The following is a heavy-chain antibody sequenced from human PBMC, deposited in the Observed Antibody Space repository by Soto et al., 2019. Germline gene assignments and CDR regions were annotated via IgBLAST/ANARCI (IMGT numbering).Heavy chain of an antibody. J-gene: IGHJ6*02. D-gene: IGHD2-21*02. V-gene: IGHV3-74*01. CDR1: GFSFSSYW. CDR3: ARGRIVVETAIRFDV. Sequence: EVQLVESGGGLVQPGGSLRLSCAASGFSFSSYWMHWVRQAPGKGLVWVARINSDGSSTSYADSVKGRFTISRDNAKNTLSLQMNSLRAEDTAVYYCARGRIVVETAIRFDVWGQGTTVTVSS. CDR2: INSDGSST.